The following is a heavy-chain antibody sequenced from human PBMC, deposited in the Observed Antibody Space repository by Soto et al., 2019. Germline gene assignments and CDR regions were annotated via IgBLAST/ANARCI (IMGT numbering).Heavy chain of an antibody. CDR3: ARDHHMSMCGAGTCYAAY. CDR1: GFTFNNYA. Sequence: QVQLVESGGGVVQPGRSLRLSCAASGFTFNNYAIHWVRQAPGKGLEWVAVISYDGSNKYYADSVKGRFTISRDNSKNTLYLQMNSLRAEDTAVYYCARDHHMSMCGAGTCYAAYWGQGTLVTVSS. V-gene: IGHV3-30-3*01. CDR2: ISYDGSNK. D-gene: IGHD2-15*01. J-gene: IGHJ4*02.